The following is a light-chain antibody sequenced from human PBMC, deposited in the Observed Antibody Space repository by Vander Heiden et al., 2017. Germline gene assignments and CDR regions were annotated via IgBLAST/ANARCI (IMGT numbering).Light chain of an antibody. V-gene: IGKV3-15*01. Sequence: EIVMRQPPATLSVSPGERATLSCRASQSVSSNLAWYQQKPGQAPRLLIYGASTRATGIPARFSGSGSGTEFTLTISSLQSEDFAVYYCQQYNNWPLTFGGGTKVEIK. J-gene: IGKJ4*01. CDR1: QSVSSN. CDR3: QQYNNWPLT. CDR2: GAS.